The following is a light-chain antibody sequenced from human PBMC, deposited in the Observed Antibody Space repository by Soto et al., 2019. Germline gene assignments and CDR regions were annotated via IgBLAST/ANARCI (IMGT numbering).Light chain of an antibody. Sequence: EIVMTQSPATLSVSPGERATLSCRASQSVGSNLAWYQQKPGQAPRLLIYGASTRATGIPARFSGSGSVTEFTLTISSLQSEDFAVYYCQQRSNWPPLFTFGPGTKVDIK. CDR2: GAS. CDR3: QQRSNWPPLFT. J-gene: IGKJ3*01. CDR1: QSVGSN. V-gene: IGKV3-15*01.